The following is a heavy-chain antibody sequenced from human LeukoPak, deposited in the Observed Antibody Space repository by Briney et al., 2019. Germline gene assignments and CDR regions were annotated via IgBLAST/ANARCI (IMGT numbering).Heavy chain of an antibody. D-gene: IGHD1-26*01. Sequence: ASVRVSCKVSGYTLTELSMHRVRQAPGKGLEWMGGFDPEDGETIYAQKFQGRVTMTEDTSTDTAYMELSSLRSEDTAVYYCATPLAPGATSLIDYWGQGTLVTVSS. J-gene: IGHJ4*02. V-gene: IGHV1-24*01. CDR3: ATPLAPGATSLIDY. CDR2: FDPEDGET. CDR1: GYTLTELS.